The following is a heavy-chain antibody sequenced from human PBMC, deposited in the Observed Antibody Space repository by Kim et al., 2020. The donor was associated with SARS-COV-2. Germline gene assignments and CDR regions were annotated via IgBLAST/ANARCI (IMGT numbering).Heavy chain of an antibody. CDR3: ARGIEYYYDSSGYYTFDS. CDR2: IYSGGNT. J-gene: IGHJ4*01. Sequence: GGSLRLSCAASGFTVSTNYMSWVRQAPGKGLEWVSVIYSGGNTYYADSVKGRFTISRHNSKNTLYLQMNSLRAEDTAVYYCARGIEYYYDSSGYYTFDSWGHGTLVTVSS. CDR1: GFTVSTNY. D-gene: IGHD3-22*01. V-gene: IGHV3-53*04.